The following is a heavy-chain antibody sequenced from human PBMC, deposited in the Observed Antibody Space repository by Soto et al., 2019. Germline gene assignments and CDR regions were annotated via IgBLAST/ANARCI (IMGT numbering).Heavy chain of an antibody. Sequence: GESLKISCKGSGYSFTSYWISWVRQMPGKGLEWMGRIDPSDSYTNYSPSFQGHVTISPDKSISTAYLQWSSLKASDTAMYYCARQGELLNGMDVWGQGTTVTVSS. J-gene: IGHJ6*02. CDR3: ARQGELLNGMDV. CDR1: GYSFTSYW. CDR2: IDPSDSYT. V-gene: IGHV5-10-1*01. D-gene: IGHD1-26*01.